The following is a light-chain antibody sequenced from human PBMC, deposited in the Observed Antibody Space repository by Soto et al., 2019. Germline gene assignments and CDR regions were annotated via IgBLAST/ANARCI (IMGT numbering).Light chain of an antibody. CDR1: KLGDKY. J-gene: IGLJ2*01. CDR2: QDY. Sequence: SSELTQPPSVSVSPGQTANITCSGDKLGDKYVCWYQQKPGQSPVRVIYQDYQRPSGIPERFSGSNSGTTAVLTISGTRAMDEADYYCQAWDSHTAVVFGGGTKVTVL. V-gene: IGLV3-1*01. CDR3: QAWDSHTAVV.